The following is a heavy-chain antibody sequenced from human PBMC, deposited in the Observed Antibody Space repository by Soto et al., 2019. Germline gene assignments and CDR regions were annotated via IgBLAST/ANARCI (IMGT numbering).Heavy chain of an antibody. CDR1: GYTFTSYD. Sequence: ASVKVSCKASGYTFTSYDINWVRQATGQGLEGMGWMNPNSGNTGYAQKFQGRVTMTRNTSISTAYMELSSLRSEDTAVYYCARESXFGELLQSYYYYYGMDVWGQGTTVTVSS. CDR3: ARESXFGELLQSYYYYYGMDV. D-gene: IGHD3-10*01. V-gene: IGHV1-8*01. CDR2: MNPNSGNT. J-gene: IGHJ6*02.